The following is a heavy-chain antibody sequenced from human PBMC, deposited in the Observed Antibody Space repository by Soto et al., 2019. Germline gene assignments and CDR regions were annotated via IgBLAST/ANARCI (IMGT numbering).Heavy chain of an antibody. CDR3: AKALNAYHSDNNGHYGWRAFDI. J-gene: IGHJ3*02. D-gene: IGHD3-22*01. CDR2: MHEDGREI. V-gene: IGHV3-7*01. Sequence: GGSLRLSCAASGFTFSAYWMTWVRQAPGKGLERVANMHEDGREINYVDSVRGRFTISRDNARNTLYLQMNSLRDEDTAVYYCAKALNAYHSDNNGHYGWRAFDIWGQGTMVTVS. CDR1: GFTFSAYW.